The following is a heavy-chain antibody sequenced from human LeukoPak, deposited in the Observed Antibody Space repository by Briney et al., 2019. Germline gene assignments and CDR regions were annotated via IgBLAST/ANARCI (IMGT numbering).Heavy chain of an antibody. D-gene: IGHD3-10*01. V-gene: IGHV3-53*01. CDR2: IFSGGRT. CDR3: ARERGSEFDF. CDR1: GFSVSNKY. J-gene: IGHJ4*02. Sequence: GGSLRLSCVASGFSVSNKYMSWVRQAPGKGLEWVSVIFSGGRTDYTDSVKGRFTISRDDSMNTLYLQMNSLRVEDTAMYYCARERGSEFDFWGQGTLVTVSS.